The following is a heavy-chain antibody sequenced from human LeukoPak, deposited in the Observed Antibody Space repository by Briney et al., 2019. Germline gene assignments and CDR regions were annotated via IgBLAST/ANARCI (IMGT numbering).Heavy chain of an antibody. Sequence: SETLSLTCTVSGGSISSGSYYWSWIRQPAGKGLEWIGRIYTSGSTNYNPSLKSRVTISVDTSKNQFSLKLSSVTAADTAVYYCASEDRAVAGTLGLGYWGQGTLVTVSS. CDR3: ASEDRAVAGTLGLGY. J-gene: IGHJ4*02. CDR1: GGSISSGSYY. V-gene: IGHV4-61*02. CDR2: IYTSGST. D-gene: IGHD6-19*01.